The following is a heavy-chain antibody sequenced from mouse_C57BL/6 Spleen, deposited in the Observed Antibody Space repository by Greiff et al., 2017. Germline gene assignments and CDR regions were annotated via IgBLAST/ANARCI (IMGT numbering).Heavy chain of an antibody. CDR3: ARSETRYFDY. CDR1: GYTFTDYY. J-gene: IGHJ2*01. CDR2: INPYNGGT. Sequence: VQLQQSGPVLVKPGASVKMSCKASGYTFTDYYMNWVKQSHGKSLEWIGVINPYNGGTSYNQKFKGKATLTVDKSSSTAYMELNSLTSEDSAVYYCARSETRYFDYWGQGTTLTVSS. V-gene: IGHV1-19*01. D-gene: IGHD3-2*01.